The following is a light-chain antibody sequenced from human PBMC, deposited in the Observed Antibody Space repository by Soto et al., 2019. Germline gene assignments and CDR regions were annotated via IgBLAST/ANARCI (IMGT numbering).Light chain of an antibody. CDR2: DAS. J-gene: IGKJ5*01. Sequence: IRMTQSPSSFSASTGDRVTITCQASQDITNYLNWYQQKPGKAPKLLIYDASNLEPGVPSRFSGRGSGADFTFSISSLQPEDIATYYCQQYDDIPPTFGQGTRLEIK. V-gene: IGKV1-33*01. CDR3: QQYDDIPPT. CDR1: QDITNY.